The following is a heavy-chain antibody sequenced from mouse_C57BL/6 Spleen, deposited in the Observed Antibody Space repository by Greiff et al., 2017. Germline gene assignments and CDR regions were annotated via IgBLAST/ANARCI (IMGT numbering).Heavy chain of an antibody. J-gene: IGHJ2*01. CDR3: ARSLSSYFDY. CDR1: GYTFTSYW. Sequence: VQLQQSGAELVKPGASVKLSCKASGYTFTSYWMQWVKQRPGQGLEWIGEIDPSDSYTNYNQKFKGKATLTVDTSSSTAYMQLSSLTSEDSAVYYCARSLSSYFDYWGQGTTLTVSS. CDR2: IDPSDSYT. D-gene: IGHD1-1*01. V-gene: IGHV1-50*01.